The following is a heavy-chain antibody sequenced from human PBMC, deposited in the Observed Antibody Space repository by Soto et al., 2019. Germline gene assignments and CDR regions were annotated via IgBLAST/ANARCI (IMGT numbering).Heavy chain of an antibody. V-gene: IGHV3-30*18. CDR1: GFTFSDYA. J-gene: IGHJ4*02. CDR2: VSHDGRNT. CDR3: AKGGRQWLVTSDFNY. D-gene: IGHD6-19*01. Sequence: VQLVESGGGVVQPGRSLRLSCAASGFTFSDYAMHWVRQAPGKGLEWVAVVSHDGRNTHYADSLKGRFTISRDSAKNTVSLEMTSLRAEDTAVYYCAKGGRQWLVTSDFNYWGQGALVTVSS.